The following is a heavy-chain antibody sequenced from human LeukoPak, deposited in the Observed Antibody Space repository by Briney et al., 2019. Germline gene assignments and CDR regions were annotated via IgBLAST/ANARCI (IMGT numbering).Heavy chain of an antibody. CDR1: GYTFTIYA. CDR3: ARDRYGDGFAHFDY. V-gene: IGHV1-2*02. CDR2: ITPSGGT. D-gene: IGHD5-24*01. J-gene: IGHJ4*02. Sequence: ASVKVSCKASGYTFTIYAMHWVRQAPGQGLEWMGWITPSGGTNYPQKFQGRAAITRDTSITTAYMDLSRLTSDDTAVYYCARDRYGDGFAHFDYWGQGALVTVSS.